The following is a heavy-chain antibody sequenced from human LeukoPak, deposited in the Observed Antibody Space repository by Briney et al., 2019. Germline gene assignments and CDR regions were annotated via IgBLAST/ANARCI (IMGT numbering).Heavy chain of an antibody. CDR2: ISGNGGTT. J-gene: IGHJ4*02. Sequence: GGSLRLSCAASGFTVTSNWIHWVRQAPGKGLEWVSAISGNGGTTYHADSVKGRLTISRDNSKNTLYLQMNSLRAEDTALYYCAKEGYGSTWNADFDFWGQGTLVTVSS. CDR1: GFTVTSNW. V-gene: IGHV3-23*01. CDR3: AKEGYGSTWNADFDF. D-gene: IGHD6-13*01.